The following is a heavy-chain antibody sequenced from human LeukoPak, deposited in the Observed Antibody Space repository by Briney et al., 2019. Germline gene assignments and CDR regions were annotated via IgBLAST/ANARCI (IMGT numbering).Heavy chain of an antibody. CDR1: GFTVSSNY. Sequence: GGSLRLSCAASGFTVSSNYMSWVRQAPGKGLEWVSVIYSGGSTYYADSVKGRFTISRDNSKNTLYLQMNSLRAEDTAVYYCAKGDCGGDCYSSFDYWGQGTLVTVSS. CDR2: IYSGGST. V-gene: IGHV3-53*01. D-gene: IGHD2-21*01. CDR3: AKGDCGGDCYSSFDY. J-gene: IGHJ4*02.